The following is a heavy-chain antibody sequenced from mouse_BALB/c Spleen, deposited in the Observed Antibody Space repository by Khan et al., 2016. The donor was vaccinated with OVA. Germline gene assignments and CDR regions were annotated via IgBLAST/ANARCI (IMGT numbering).Heavy chain of an antibody. J-gene: IGHJ4*01. Sequence: QVQLKESGPGLVAPSQSLSITCTVLGFSLTDYAVSWIRQPPGKGLEWLGVIWVSGSKYYNSVLKPRLSISKDNFKSQVFLMMNSLQADDTAMYACARDPPYYSMDYWGQGTAVTVSS. V-gene: IGHV2-6-5*01. CDR1: GFSLTDYA. CDR3: ARDPPYYSMDY. CDR2: IWVSGSK.